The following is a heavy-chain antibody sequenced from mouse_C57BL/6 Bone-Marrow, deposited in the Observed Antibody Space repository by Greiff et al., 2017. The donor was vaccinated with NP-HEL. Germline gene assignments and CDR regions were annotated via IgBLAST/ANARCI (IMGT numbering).Heavy chain of an antibody. Sequence: EVQLQESGPGLVKPSQSLSLTCSVTGYSITSGYYWNWIRQFPGNKLEWMGYISYDGSNNYNPSLKNRISITRDTSKNQFFLKLNSVTTEDTATYYCARGIYYDYDGGDYYAMDYWGQGTSVTVSS. CDR1: GYSITSGYY. V-gene: IGHV3-6*01. J-gene: IGHJ4*01. D-gene: IGHD2-4*01. CDR3: ARGIYYDYDGGDYYAMDY. CDR2: ISYDGSN.